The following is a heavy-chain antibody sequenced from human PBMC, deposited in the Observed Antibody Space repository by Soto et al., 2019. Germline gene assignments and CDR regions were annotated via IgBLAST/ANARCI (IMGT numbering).Heavy chain of an antibody. CDR2: ISYDGSNK. Sequence: WGSLRLSCAASGFTFSSYGMHWVRQAPVKGLEWVAVISYDGSNKYYADSVKGRFTISRDNSKNTLYLQMKSLRAEDTAVYYCAKAQAAAGPDHYYYYGMDVWGEGCTITFSS. CDR1: GFTFSSYG. CDR3: AKAQAAAGPDHYYYYGMDV. V-gene: IGHV3-30*18. J-gene: IGHJ6*04. D-gene: IGHD6-13*01.